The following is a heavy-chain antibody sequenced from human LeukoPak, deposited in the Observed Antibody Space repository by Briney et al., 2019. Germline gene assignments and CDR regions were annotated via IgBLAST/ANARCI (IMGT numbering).Heavy chain of an antibody. Sequence: GGSLRLSCVASGFIFSSFGLHWARQAPGKGLEWVAFIGYDGSSKYYADSVKGRFTISRDISRNTLYLEMNSLRPDDTAVYYCAKISSHWGQGTLVTVSS. J-gene: IGHJ4*02. D-gene: IGHD3-3*02. CDR1: GFIFSSFG. V-gene: IGHV3-30*02. CDR2: IGYDGSSK. CDR3: AKISSH.